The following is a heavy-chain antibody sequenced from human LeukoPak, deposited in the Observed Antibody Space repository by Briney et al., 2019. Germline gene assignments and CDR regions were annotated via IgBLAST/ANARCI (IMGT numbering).Heavy chain of an antibody. J-gene: IGHJ5*02. CDR3: AKDRYFDWLSLDNWFDP. CDR2: ISWNSGSI. V-gene: IGHV3-9*01. D-gene: IGHD3-9*01. CDR1: GSTFDDYA. Sequence: GGSLRLSCAASGSTFDDYAMHWVRQAPGKGLEWVSGISWNSGSIGYADSVKGRFTISRDNAKNSLYLQMNSLRAEDTALYYCAKDRYFDWLSLDNWFDPWGQGTLVTVSS.